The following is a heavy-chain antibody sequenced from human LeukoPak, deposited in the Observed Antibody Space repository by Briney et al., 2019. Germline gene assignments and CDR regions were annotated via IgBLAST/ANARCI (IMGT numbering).Heavy chain of an antibody. Sequence: SVKISCKASGGTFSSYAISWVRQAPGQGLEWMGGIIPIFGTANYAQKFQGRVTITADESTSTAYMELSSLRSEDTAVYYCARARVPIVVVPAALNYWGQGTLVTVSS. CDR1: GGTFSSYA. CDR2: IIPIFGTA. V-gene: IGHV1-69*13. D-gene: IGHD2-2*01. J-gene: IGHJ4*02. CDR3: ARARVPIVVVPAALNY.